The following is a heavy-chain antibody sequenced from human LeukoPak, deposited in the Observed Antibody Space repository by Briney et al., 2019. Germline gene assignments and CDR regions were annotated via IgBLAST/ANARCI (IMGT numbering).Heavy chain of an antibody. CDR1: GFTFDDYA. V-gene: IGHV3-9*01. CDR2: ISWNSGSI. D-gene: IGHD3-10*01. CDR3: AKDPGGSGSYYPLRWFDP. Sequence: GRSLRLSCAASGFTFDDYAMHWVRQAPGKGLEWVSGISWNSGSIGYADSVKGRFTISRDNAKNSLYLQMNSLRAEDTALYYCAKDPGGSGSYYPLRWFDPWGQGTLVTVSS. J-gene: IGHJ5*02.